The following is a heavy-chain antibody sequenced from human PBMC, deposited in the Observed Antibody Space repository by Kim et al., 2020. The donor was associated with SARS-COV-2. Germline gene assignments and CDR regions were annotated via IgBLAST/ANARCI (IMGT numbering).Heavy chain of an antibody. CDR1: GFTFSGAA. J-gene: IGHJ4*02. Sequence: GGSLRLSCLASGFTFSGAAIHWVRQASGKGLEWIGRIRSRGNNYATSYGASLQGRFRISRDDAKNTAYLQMNSLKTEDTAVYYCARVGSVVWGQGTLVIVCS. D-gene: IGHD2-15*01. CDR3: ARVGSVV. CDR2: IRSRGNNYAT. V-gene: IGHV3-73*01.